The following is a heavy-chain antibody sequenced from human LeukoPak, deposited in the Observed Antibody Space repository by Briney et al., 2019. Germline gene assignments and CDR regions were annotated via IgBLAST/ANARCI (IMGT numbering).Heavy chain of an antibody. Sequence: GGSLRLSCAASGSTFSSYWMHWVRQAPGKGLVWVSRINSDGSSTSYADSVKGRFTISRDNAKNTLYLQMNSLRAEDTAVYYCARWPNIVVVPAAPYGGHGMDVWGQGTTVTVSS. V-gene: IGHV3-74*01. CDR1: GSTFSSYW. J-gene: IGHJ6*02. CDR2: INSDGSST. D-gene: IGHD2-2*01. CDR3: ARWPNIVVVPAAPYGGHGMDV.